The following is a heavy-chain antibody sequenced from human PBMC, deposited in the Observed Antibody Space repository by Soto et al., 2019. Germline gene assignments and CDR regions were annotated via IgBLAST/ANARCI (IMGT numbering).Heavy chain of an antibody. CDR2: ISHSGTS. CDR3: ARVVLTITRGAFDA. D-gene: IGHD3-9*01. Sequence: QVQLQESGPGLVKPSGTLSLTCAVSGGSISSSHWWTWVRQSPGKGLEYIGEISHSGTSNSNPSLKSRVTLSVDKSKYHFSRPLTSVTAADTAVYYCARVVLTITRGAFDAWGQGTQVIVSS. J-gene: IGHJ3*01. CDR1: GGSISSSHW. V-gene: IGHV4-4*02.